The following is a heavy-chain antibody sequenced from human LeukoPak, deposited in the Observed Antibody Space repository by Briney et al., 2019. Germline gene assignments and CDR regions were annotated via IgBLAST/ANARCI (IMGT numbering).Heavy chain of an antibody. J-gene: IGHJ4*02. D-gene: IGHD5-24*01. Sequence: SETLSLTCTVSGGSISSYYWSWIRQPPGKGLGWIGCIYTSGSTNYNPSLKSRVTISVDTSKNQFSLKLSSVTAADTAVYYCARHDRDGYSRSFDYWGQGTLVTVSS. CDR1: GGSISSYY. CDR2: IYTSGST. CDR3: ARHDRDGYSRSFDY. V-gene: IGHV4-4*09.